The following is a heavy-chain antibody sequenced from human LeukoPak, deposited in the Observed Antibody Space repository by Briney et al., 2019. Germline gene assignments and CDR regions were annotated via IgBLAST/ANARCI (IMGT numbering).Heavy chain of an antibody. Sequence: PSETLSLTCTVSGGSISSYYWSWIRQPAGKGLEWIGRIYTSGSTNYNPSLKSRVTISVDTSKNQFSLKLSSVTAADTAVYYCARGLYDSSGYLFDYWGQGTLVTVSP. V-gene: IGHV4-4*07. J-gene: IGHJ4*02. CDR3: ARGLYDSSGYLFDY. CDR1: GGSISSYY. D-gene: IGHD3-22*01. CDR2: IYTSGST.